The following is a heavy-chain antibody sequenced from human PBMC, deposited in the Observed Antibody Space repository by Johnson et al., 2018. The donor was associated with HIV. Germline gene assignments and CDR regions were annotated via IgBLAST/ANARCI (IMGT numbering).Heavy chain of an antibody. CDR3: AREEDLHAFDI. J-gene: IGHJ3*02. V-gene: IGHV3-30-3*01. D-gene: IGHD3/OR15-3a*01. CDR1: VFTFSSYA. Sequence: VQLVESGGGVVQPGGSLRLSCAASVFTFSSYAMHWVRQAPGKGLEWVAVISYDGSNKYYADSVKGRFTISRDNSKNMLYLQMNSLRAEDTAVYYCAREEDLHAFDIWGQGTMVTVSS. CDR2: ISYDGSNK.